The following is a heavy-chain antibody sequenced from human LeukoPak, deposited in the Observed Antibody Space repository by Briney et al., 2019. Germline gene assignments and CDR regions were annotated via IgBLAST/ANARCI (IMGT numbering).Heavy chain of an antibody. Sequence: GGSLRLSCAASGFTFSDYYMNWLRQAPGRGLEWVSYISNTGSAKYYADSVKGRFTISRDNAENSVYLEMNSLRAEDTAVYYCASDSSGYFGPWGQGTLVTVSS. V-gene: IGHV3-11*01. CDR1: GFTFSDYY. CDR2: ISNTGSAK. J-gene: IGHJ5*02. CDR3: ASDSSGYFGP. D-gene: IGHD3-22*01.